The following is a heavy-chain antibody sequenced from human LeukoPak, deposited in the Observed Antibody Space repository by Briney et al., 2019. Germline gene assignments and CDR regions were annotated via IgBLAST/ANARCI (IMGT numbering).Heavy chain of an antibody. Sequence: ASVTVSFKASGYTFTSYDINWVRQATGQGLEWMGWMNPNSGNTGYAQKFQGRVTMTRNTSISTAYMELSSLRSEDTAVYYCARVYLRRDGYTGGYWGQGTLVTVSS. CDR2: MNPNSGNT. CDR3: ARVYLRRDGYTGGY. D-gene: IGHD5-24*01. V-gene: IGHV1-8*01. CDR1: GYTFTSYD. J-gene: IGHJ4*02.